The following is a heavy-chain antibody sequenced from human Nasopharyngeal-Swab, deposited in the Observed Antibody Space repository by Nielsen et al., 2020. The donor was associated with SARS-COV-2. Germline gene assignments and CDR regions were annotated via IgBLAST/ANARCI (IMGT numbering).Heavy chain of an antibody. D-gene: IGHD1-1*01. V-gene: IGHV4-59*11. CDR3: ARVGGLGNDNKEAFDI. Sequence: SETLSLTCSVSGGSISSHYWSWIRQPPGKGLEWIGYIYYSGTTNYSPSLKSRVTISLDTSKTHFSLKVVSATAADTAMYYCARVGGLGNDNKEAFDIWGQGIMVTVSS. CDR1: GGSISSHY. J-gene: IGHJ3*02. CDR2: IYYSGTT.